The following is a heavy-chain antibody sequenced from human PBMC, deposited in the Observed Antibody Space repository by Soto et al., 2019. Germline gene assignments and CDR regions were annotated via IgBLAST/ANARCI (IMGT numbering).Heavy chain of an antibody. V-gene: IGHV1-69*13. CDR1: GGTFSSYA. D-gene: IGHD3-9*01. CDR3: ARIVHYDILTGYYNASGDAFDI. CDR2: IIPIFGTA. Sequence: EASVKVSCKASGGTFSSYAISWVRQAPGQGLEWMGGIIPIFGTANYAQKFQGRVTITADESTSTAYMELSSLRSEDTAVYYCARIVHYDILTGYYNASGDAFDIWGQGTMVTVSS. J-gene: IGHJ3*02.